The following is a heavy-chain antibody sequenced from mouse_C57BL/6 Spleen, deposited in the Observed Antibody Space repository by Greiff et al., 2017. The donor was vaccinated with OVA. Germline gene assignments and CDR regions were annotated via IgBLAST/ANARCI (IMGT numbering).Heavy chain of an antibody. D-gene: IGHD1-1*01. J-gene: IGHJ4*01. V-gene: IGHV1-64*01. CDR1: GYTFTSYW. CDR2: IHPNSGST. Sequence: QVQLKQPGAELVKPGASVKLSCKASGYTFTSYWMHWVKQRPGQGLEWIGMIHPNSGSTNYNEKFKSKATLTVDKSYSTAYMQLSILTSEDAAVYYCSTNYYGSSYDYYAMDYWGQGTSVTVSS. CDR3: STNYYGSSYDYYAMDY.